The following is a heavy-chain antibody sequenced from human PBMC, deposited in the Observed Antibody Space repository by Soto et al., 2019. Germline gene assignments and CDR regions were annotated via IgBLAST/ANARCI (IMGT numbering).Heavy chain of an antibody. CDR2: ISYDGSNK. Sequence: PGGSLRLSCAASGFTFSSYAMHWVRQAPGKGLEWVAVISYDGSNKYYADSVKGRFTISRDNSKNTLYLQMNSLRAEDTAVYYCARESRYKWNPEPNWLDPWGQGTLVTVYS. CDR3: ARESRYKWNPEPNWLDP. CDR1: GFTFSSYA. V-gene: IGHV3-30-3*01. J-gene: IGHJ5*02. D-gene: IGHD1-1*01.